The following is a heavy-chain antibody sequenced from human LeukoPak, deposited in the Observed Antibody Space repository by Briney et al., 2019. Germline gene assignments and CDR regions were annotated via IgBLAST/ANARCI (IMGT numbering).Heavy chain of an antibody. V-gene: IGHV1-18*01. CDR2: ISGYNGNT. Sequence: ASVKVSCKASGYTFTNYAVTWGRQAPGQGLEWMGWISGYNGNTNYAQKLQGRVVMTTDTSTNTAYMELRSLSSDDTAVYYCARQGFCDGDCYSDYWGQGTLVTVSS. J-gene: IGHJ4*02. D-gene: IGHD2-21*02. CDR1: GYTFTNYA. CDR3: ARQGFCDGDCYSDY.